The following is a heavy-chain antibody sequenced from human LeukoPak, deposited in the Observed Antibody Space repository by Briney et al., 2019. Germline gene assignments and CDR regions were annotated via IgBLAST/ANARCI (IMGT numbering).Heavy chain of an antibody. D-gene: IGHD2-15*01. J-gene: IGHJ5*02. CDR3: ARWWGFDP. V-gene: IGHV4-34*01. CDR2: INHSGST. Sequence: PSETLSLTCAVYGGSFSGYYWSWIRQPPGKGLEWIGEINHSGSTNYNPSLKSRVTISVDTSNKQFSLKLTSVTAADTAVYYCARWWGFDPWGQGTLVTVSS. CDR1: GGSFSGYY.